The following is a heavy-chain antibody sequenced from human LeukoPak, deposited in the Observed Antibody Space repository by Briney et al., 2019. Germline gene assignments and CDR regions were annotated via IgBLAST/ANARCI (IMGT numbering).Heavy chain of an antibody. CDR2: ISYDGSNK. D-gene: IGHD2-15*01. CDR1: GFTFSSYA. CDR3: ARCLSKGSGGSCYSGY. Sequence: GGSLRLSCAASGFTFSSYAMHWVRQAPGKGLEWVAVISYDGSNKYYADSVKGRFTISRDNSKNTLYLQINSLRAEDTAVYYCARCLSKGSGGSCYSGYWGQGTLVTVSS. V-gene: IGHV3-30-3*01. J-gene: IGHJ4*02.